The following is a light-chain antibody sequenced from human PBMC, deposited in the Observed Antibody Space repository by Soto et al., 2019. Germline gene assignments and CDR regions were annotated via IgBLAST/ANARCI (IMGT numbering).Light chain of an antibody. CDR1: QSVSSY. CDR3: QQRSNWPLT. V-gene: IGKV3-11*01. CDR2: DAS. J-gene: IGKJ1*01. Sequence: EIVLTQSPATLSLSPGERATLSCRASQSVSSYFAWYQQKPGQAPRLLIYDASNRATGIPARFSGSGSGTDFTLTISSLEPEDFAVYYCQQRSNWPLTLGQWTKVAIK.